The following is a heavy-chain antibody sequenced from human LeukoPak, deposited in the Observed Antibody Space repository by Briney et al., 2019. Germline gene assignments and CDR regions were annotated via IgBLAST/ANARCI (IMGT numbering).Heavy chain of an antibody. D-gene: IGHD5-12*01. J-gene: IGHJ4*02. V-gene: IGHV4-59*01. CDR1: GGSISSYY. CDR3: ARARTLVATIPHYFDY. CDR2: IYYSGST. Sequence: SETLSLTCTVSGGSISSYYWSWIRQPPGKGLEWIGYIYYSGSTNYNPSLKSRVTISVDTSKNQFSLKLSSVTAADTAVYYCARARTLVATIPHYFDYWGQGTLVTVSS.